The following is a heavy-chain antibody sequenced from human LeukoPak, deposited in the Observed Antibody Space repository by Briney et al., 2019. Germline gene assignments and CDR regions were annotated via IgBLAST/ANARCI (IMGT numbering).Heavy chain of an antibody. CDR2: ISAYNGNT. Sequence: ASVKVSCKASGYTFTSYGISWVRQAPGQGLEWMGWISAYNGNTNYAQKLQGRVTMTTDTSTSTAYMELRSLRSDDTAVYCCARAVAMVRGVITTVFDYWGQGTLVTVSS. CDR1: GYTFTSYG. CDR3: ARAVAMVRGVITTVFDY. J-gene: IGHJ4*02. V-gene: IGHV1-18*01. D-gene: IGHD3-10*01.